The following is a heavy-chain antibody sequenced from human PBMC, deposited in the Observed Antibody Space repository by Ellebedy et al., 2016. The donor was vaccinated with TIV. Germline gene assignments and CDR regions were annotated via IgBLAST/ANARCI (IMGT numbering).Heavy chain of an antibody. CDR3: AKVPVGFCNRPFCFYLDD. CDR1: GFTLGSYD. CDR2: ISYDANNK. V-gene: IGHV3-30*18. Sequence: PGGSLRPSCAASGFTLGSYDMHWVRQAPGKGLEWVALISYDANNKYYADSVKVRFTISRDNSKNTLYLQINTLRPEDTAVYYCAKVPVGFCNRPFCFYLDDWGQGTLVSVSS. D-gene: IGHD2-2*03. J-gene: IGHJ4*02.